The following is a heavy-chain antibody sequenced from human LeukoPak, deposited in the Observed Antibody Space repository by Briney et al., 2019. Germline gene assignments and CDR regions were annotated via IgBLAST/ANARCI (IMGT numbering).Heavy chain of an antibody. CDR2: INPNIGGA. J-gene: IGHJ6*02. D-gene: IGHD6-25*01. Sequence: ASVKVSCKASGYTFTGYYVHWVRQAPGQGLEWMGWINPNIGGADFAQKSQGRVTMTRDTSLSTAYMQLSRLQSDDTAVYYCARRAVYYYCGMDVWGQGTTVAVSS. CDR1: GYTFTGYY. CDR3: ARRAVYYYCGMDV. V-gene: IGHV1-2*02.